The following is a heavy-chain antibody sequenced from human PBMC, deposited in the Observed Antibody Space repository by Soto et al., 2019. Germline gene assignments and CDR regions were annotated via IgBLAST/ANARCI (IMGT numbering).Heavy chain of an antibody. CDR1: GYPFTDLY. CDR3: ACDNYCPLDD. CDR2: IDPRSGAS. J-gene: IGHJ4*01. D-gene: IGHD2-15*01. V-gene: IGHV1-2*02. Sequence: ASVKVSCKPSGYPFTDLYIHWVRQAPGLGLEWMGWIDPRSGASRKTQRFQGRFTMTRDTSTNTVYMELSSLRSDDTAVYFCACDNYCPLDDWGQGTLVTVSS.